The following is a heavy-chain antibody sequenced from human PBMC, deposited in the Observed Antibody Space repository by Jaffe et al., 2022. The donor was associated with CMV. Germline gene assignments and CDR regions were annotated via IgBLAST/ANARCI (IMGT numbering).Heavy chain of an antibody. D-gene: IGHD5-12*01. CDR1: GLAFNNYV. V-gene: IGHV3-23*01. CDR3: TGRYSGYYSAAWYFDY. Sequence: EVQLLESGGGLVQPGGSLRLSCAASGLAFNNYVMTWVRQAPGKGLEWVSSINAKSVTTDYADSVKGRFTISRDNSKNTLYLQMNSLRAEDTAVYYCTGRYSGYYSAAWYFDYWGQGTLVTVSS. J-gene: IGHJ4*02. CDR2: INAKSVTT.